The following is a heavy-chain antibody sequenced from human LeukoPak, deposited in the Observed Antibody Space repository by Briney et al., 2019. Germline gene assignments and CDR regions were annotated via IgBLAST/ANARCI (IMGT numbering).Heavy chain of an antibody. CDR3: ARELREYSYGRSNDAFDI. Sequence: GGSLRLSCAASGFTFSSYSMNWVRQAPGKGLEWVSSISSSSSCIYYADSVKGRVTISRDNAKNPLYLQMNSLRAADTAVYYCARELREYSYGRSNDAFDIWGQGTMVTVSS. CDR2: ISSSSSCI. J-gene: IGHJ3*02. D-gene: IGHD5-18*01. V-gene: IGHV3-21*01. CDR1: GFTFSSYS.